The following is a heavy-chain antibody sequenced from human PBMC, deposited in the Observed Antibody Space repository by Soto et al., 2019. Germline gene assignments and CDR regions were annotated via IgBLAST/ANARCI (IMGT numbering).Heavy chain of an antibody. Sequence: EVQLLDSGGGLVQPGGSLRLSCTASGFTFSDYAMSWVRQPPGKGLEWVSVISAGGSTYYADSVKGRFTVSRANSKNTLYLQMNSLTAEDTAVYYCANVPVWCSSTSCYTEGFDYWGQGTLVNVSS. CDR2: ISAGGST. CDR3: ANVPVWCSSTSCYTEGFDY. CDR1: GFTFSDYA. V-gene: IGHV3-23*01. J-gene: IGHJ4*02. D-gene: IGHD2-2*02.